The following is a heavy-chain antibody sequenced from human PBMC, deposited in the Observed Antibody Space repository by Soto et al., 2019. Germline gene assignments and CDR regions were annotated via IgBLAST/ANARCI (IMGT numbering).Heavy chain of an antibody. CDR2: INPRSGDT. V-gene: IGHV1-46*03. Sequence: ASVKVSCKASGYTFTDYFMHWVRQAPGQGLEWMGIINPRSGDTGYAQKFQGRVIMTTDTSTSTVYMELRGLTSEDTAIYYCARRDCYSTNGFSNWFDPCGQGTLVTVSA. J-gene: IGHJ5*02. CDR1: GYTFTDYF. D-gene: IGHD6-13*01. CDR3: ARRDCYSTNGFSNWFDP.